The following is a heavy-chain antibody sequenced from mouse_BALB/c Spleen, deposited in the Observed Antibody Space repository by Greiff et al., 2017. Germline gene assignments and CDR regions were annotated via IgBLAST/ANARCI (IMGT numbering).Heavy chain of an antibody. CDR3: ARVGSDYPWFAY. D-gene: IGHD2-4*01. CDR2: ISSGGSYT. Sequence: EVQGVESGGGLVKPGGSLKLSCAASGFTFSSYAMSWVRQSPEKRLEWVAEISSGGSYTYYPDTVTGRFTISRDNAKNTLYLEMSSLRSEDTAMYYCARVGSDYPWFAYWGQGTLVTVSA. J-gene: IGHJ3*01. CDR1: GFTFSSYA. V-gene: IGHV5-9-4*01.